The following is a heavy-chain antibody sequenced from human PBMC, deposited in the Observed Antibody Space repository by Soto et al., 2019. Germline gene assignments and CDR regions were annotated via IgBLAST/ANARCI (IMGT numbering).Heavy chain of an antibody. CDR3: ARITVEPFVVVPARELYNWFDP. CDR1: GFSLSNARMG. V-gene: IGHV2-26*01. CDR2: IFSNDEK. J-gene: IGHJ5*02. Sequence: SGPTLVNPTETLTLTCTVSGFSLSNARMGVSWIRKPPGKALEWLAHIFSNDEKSYSTSLKSRLTISKDTSKSQVVLTMTNMDPVDTATYYCARITVEPFVVVPARELYNWFDPWGQGTLVTVSS. D-gene: IGHD2-2*01.